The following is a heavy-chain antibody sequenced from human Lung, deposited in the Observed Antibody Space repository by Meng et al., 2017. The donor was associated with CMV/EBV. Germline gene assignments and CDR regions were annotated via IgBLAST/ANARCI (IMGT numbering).Heavy chain of an antibody. D-gene: IGHD2-21*01. CDR3: ASSTSGVVIGILRRYNWFDQ. CDR2: INPYSGAT. J-gene: IGHJ5*02. CDR1: GYSFTGYY. V-gene: IGHV1-2*02. Sequence: ASVXVSXKSSGYSFTGYYLHWVRQAPGQGLEWMGWINPYSGATKYAEKFQGRVTMTRNTSISTAYMELNTLRSDDTAVYYCASSTSGVVIGILRRYNWFDQWGQGXLVTVSS.